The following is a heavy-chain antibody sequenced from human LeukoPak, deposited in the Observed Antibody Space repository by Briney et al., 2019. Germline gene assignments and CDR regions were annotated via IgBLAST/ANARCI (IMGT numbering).Heavy chain of an antibody. CDR2: IYSGGST. Sequence: GGSLRLSCADSGFTVSSNYMSWVRQAPGKGLEWVSVIYSGGSTYYADSVKGRFTISRHNSKNTLYLQMNSLRAEDTAVYYCAVTYYYDSSGYPKPYNFDYWGQGTLVTVSS. CDR1: GFTVSSNY. CDR3: AVTYYYDSSGYPKPYNFDY. J-gene: IGHJ4*02. D-gene: IGHD3-22*01. V-gene: IGHV3-53*04.